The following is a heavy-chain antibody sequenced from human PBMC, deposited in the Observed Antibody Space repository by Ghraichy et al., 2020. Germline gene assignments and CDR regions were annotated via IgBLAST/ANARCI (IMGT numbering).Heavy chain of an antibody. CDR3: ARGGAAAGLTSIYYYYGMDV. D-gene: IGHD6-13*01. Sequence: GALRLSCAASGFTFSSYGMHWVRQAPGKGLEWVAVIWYDGSNKNYADSVKGRFTISRDNSKNTLYLQMNSLRAEDTAVYYCARGGAAAGLTSIYYYYGMDVWGQGTTVTVSS. CDR1: GFTFSSYG. J-gene: IGHJ6*02. CDR2: IWYDGSNK. V-gene: IGHV3-33*01.